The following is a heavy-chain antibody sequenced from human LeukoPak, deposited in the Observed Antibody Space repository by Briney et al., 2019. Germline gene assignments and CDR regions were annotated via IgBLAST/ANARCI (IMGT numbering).Heavy chain of an antibody. J-gene: IGHJ4*02. Sequence: SETLSLTCTVSGGSISSYYWSWIRQPPGKGLEWIGYIYYSGSTNYNPSLKSRVTISVDTSKNQFSLKLSSVTAADTAVYYCARVGYYYGSGTDYWGQGTLVTVSS. V-gene: IGHV4-59*12. CDR2: IYYSGST. D-gene: IGHD3-10*01. CDR3: ARVGYYYGSGTDY. CDR1: GGSISSYY.